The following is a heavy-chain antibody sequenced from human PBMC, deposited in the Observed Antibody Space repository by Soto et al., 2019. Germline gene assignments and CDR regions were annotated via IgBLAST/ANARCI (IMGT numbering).Heavy chain of an antibody. CDR3: ARSDYGDFEGRFDY. Sequence: SSETLSLTCTVSGGSISSGGYYWSRIRQHPGKGLEWIGYIYYSGSTYYNPSLKSRVTISVDTSKNQFSLKLSSVTAADTAVYYCARSDYGDFEGRFDYWGQGTLVTVSS. D-gene: IGHD4-17*01. V-gene: IGHV4-31*03. CDR2: IYYSGST. CDR1: GGSISSGGYY. J-gene: IGHJ4*02.